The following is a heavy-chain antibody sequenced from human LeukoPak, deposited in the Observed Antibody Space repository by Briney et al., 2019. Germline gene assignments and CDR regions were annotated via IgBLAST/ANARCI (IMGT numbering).Heavy chain of an antibody. D-gene: IGHD2-15*01. CDR2: ISRTSTYI. Sequence: PEGSLRLSCTVSGFSLSSYAMSWVRRAPGKGLEWVSGISRTSTYIYYADSVQGRFTISRDNSKNTLYLQMNSLRAEDTAVYYCAGQSRLGYCSGGSCYSQPFDPWGQGTLVTVSS. CDR1: GFSLSSYA. J-gene: IGHJ5*02. V-gene: IGHV3-23*01. CDR3: AGQSRLGYCSGGSCYSQPFDP.